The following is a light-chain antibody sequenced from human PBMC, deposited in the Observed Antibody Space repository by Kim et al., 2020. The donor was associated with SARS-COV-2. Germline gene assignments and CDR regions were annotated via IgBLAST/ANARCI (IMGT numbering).Light chain of an antibody. CDR2: GAF. J-gene: IGKJ2*01. V-gene: IGKV3-15*01. CDR1: QTVSRN. Sequence: VSPGESATLSCRASQTVSRNLAWYQQKPGQAPRLFIYGAFTRATGIPVRFTGSGSGTEFTLTISSLQSEDSAIYYCQQYANWHPYTFGQGTKLEI. CDR3: QQYANWHPYT.